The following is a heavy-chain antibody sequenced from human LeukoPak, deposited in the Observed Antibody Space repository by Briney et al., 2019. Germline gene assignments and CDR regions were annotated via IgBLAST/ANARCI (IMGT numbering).Heavy chain of an antibody. J-gene: IGHJ4*02. V-gene: IGHV3-30*02. Sequence: PGGSLRLSCTTSGFIFSNYGMHWVRQAPGKGLEWVAFIRHDGSNKYYADSVKGRCTISRDNSKKTVYLQMNSLRTEDTAVYYCAREPLTGYYFDYWGQGTLVTVSS. CDR2: IRHDGSNK. CDR1: GFIFSNYG. CDR3: AREPLTGYYFDY. D-gene: IGHD1-14*01.